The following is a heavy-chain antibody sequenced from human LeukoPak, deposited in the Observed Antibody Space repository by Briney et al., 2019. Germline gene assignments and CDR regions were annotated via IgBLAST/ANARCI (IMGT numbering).Heavy chain of an antibody. V-gene: IGHV4-4*07. CDR3: ATDRDLRWFYF. CDR1: GGSISSYY. J-gene: IGHJ4*02. Sequence: SETLSLTCTVSGGSISSYYWSWIRQPAGKGLEWIGRIYTSGSTNYNASLKSRVTISGDTYKKQFSLKLSSVTAADTAVYYCATDRDLRWFYFWGQGTLVTVSS. CDR2: IYTSGST. D-gene: IGHD2-21*01.